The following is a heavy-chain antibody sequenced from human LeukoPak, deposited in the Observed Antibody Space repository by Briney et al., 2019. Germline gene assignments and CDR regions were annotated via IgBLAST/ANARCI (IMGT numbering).Heavy chain of an antibody. CDR2: MNEYSTTI. V-gene: IGHV3-74*01. CDR1: GFPFNSFW. D-gene: IGHD1-14*01. J-gene: IGHJ4*02. Sequence: GGSLRLSCAASGFPFNSFWMHWVRQAPGKGLVWVSDMNEYSTTIRYADSVKGRFTISRDNAKSILYLQMNNPRAEDTAMYSCARGGVNPVDHWGQGTLVTVSS. CDR3: ARGGVNPVDH.